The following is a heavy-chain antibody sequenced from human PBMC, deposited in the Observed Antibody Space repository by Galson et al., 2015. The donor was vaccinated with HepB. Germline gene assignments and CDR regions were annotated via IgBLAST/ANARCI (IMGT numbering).Heavy chain of an antibody. J-gene: IGHJ5*02. D-gene: IGHD2-15*01. CDR2: IRSKAYGGTT. V-gene: IGHV3-49*04. CDR1: GFTFGDYA. CDR3: TSLPFLAASNWFDP. Sequence: SLRLSCAASGFTFGDYAMSWVRQAPGKGLEWVGFIRSKAYGGTTEYAASVKGRFTISRDDSKSIAYLQMNSLKTEDTAVYYCTSLPFLAASNWFDPWGQGTLVTVSS.